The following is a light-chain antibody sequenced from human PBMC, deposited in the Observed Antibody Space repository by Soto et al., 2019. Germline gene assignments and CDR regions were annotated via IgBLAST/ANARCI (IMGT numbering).Light chain of an antibody. Sequence: EIVLTQSQAPLSVSPGRSAPLSFMASQSVSTTYLAWDQQKPGQAPRRLSYGASSRATGIPDRFSGSGSGTDFTLTISRLEPEDFAVYYCQQYGSSPRTFGQGNKVDI. J-gene: IGKJ1*01. CDR2: GAS. CDR3: QQYGSSPRT. V-gene: IGKV3-20*01. CDR1: QSVSTTY.